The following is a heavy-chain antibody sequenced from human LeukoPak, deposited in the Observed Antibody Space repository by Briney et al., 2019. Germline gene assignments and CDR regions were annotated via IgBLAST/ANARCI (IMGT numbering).Heavy chain of an antibody. CDR2: FDPEDGET. D-gene: IGHD3-10*01. CDR1: GYTFTSYY. Sequence: ASVKVSCKASGYTFTSYYMHWVRQAPGQGLEWMGRFDPEDGETIYAQKFQGRVTMTADTSTDTVYMELSSLRSEDTAVYYCATEGKMVRGVYTDYWGQGTLVTVSS. CDR3: ATEGKMVRGVYTDY. V-gene: IGHV1-24*01. J-gene: IGHJ4*02.